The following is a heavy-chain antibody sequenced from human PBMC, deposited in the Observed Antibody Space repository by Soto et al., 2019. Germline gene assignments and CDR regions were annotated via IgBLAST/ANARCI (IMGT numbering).Heavy chain of an antibody. J-gene: IGHJ6*02. D-gene: IGHD3-16*01. Sequence: EVQLLESGGGLVQPGGSLRLSCAASGFTFSSYAMSWVRQAPGKGLEWVSAISGSGGSTYYADSVKGRFTISRDNSKNTLYLQMNSLRAEDTAVYYCAKDPRGPTYYYYGMDVWGQGTTVTVSS. CDR2: ISGSGGST. V-gene: IGHV3-23*01. CDR1: GFTFSSYA. CDR3: AKDPRGPTYYYYGMDV.